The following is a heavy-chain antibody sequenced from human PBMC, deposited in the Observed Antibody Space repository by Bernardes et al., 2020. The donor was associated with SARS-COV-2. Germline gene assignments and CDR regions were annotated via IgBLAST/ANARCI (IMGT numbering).Heavy chain of an antibody. D-gene: IGHD6-19*01. J-gene: IGHJ6*02. CDR1: GYTFTDFY. V-gene: IGHV1-2*02. CDR2: INPKSGGT. CDR3: ASRHSSFAFYGLDV. Sequence: ASVKVSCKTSGYTFTDFYIHWLRQAPGQRLEWMGWINPKSGGTAYAQKFQGRVTMTRDTSSSTVYMELNWLRVDDTAIYYCASRHSSFAFYGLDVWGQGTTVIVSS.